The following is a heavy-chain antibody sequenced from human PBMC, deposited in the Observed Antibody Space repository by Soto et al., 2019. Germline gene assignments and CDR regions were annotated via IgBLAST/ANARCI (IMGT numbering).Heavy chain of an antibody. D-gene: IGHD2-8*02. CDR1: GGSFSGYY. CDR3: ARDKITGLFAY. V-gene: IGHV4-34*01. CDR2: INHSGST. J-gene: IGHJ4*02. Sequence: QVQLQQWGAGLLKPSETLSLTCAVYGGSFSGYYWTWIRQPPGTGLEWIGEINHSGSTNYNPSLKSRVTISVDTSKIQFSLKRTSVTAADTAVYYCARDKITGLFAYWGQGTLVTVSS.